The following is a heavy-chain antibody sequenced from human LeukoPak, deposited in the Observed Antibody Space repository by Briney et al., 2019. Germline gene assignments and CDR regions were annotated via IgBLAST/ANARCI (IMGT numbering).Heavy chain of an antibody. J-gene: IGHJ3*02. CDR2: IYPGDSDT. Sequence: GESLKISCEGSGYSFTSYWIGWLRQMPGKGLEWMGIIYPGDSDTRYRPSFQGQVTISADKSISTAYLQWSSLKASDTAMYYCARYSWNDAFDIWGQGTMVTVSS. CDR3: ARYSWNDAFDI. CDR1: GYSFTSYW. V-gene: IGHV5-51*01. D-gene: IGHD1-20*01.